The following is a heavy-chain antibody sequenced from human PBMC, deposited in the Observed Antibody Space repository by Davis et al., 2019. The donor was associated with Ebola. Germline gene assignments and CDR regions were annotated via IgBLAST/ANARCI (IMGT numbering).Heavy chain of an antibody. V-gene: IGHV3-23*01. CDR1: GFTFSSYA. CDR2: ISGSGGST. Sequence: GGSLRLSCAASGFTFSSYAMTWVRQAPGKGLEWVSAISGSGGSTYYADSVKGRFTISRDNSKNTLYLQMNSLRAEDTAVYYCARDSSALVGYYFDYWGQGTLVTVSS. CDR3: ARDSSALVGYYFDY. D-gene: IGHD1-26*01. J-gene: IGHJ4*02.